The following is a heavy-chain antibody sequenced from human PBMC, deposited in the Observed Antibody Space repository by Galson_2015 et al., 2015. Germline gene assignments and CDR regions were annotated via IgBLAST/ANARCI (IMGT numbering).Heavy chain of an antibody. CDR3: SRAFYYDILTGTY. CDR1: GFTFSSYA. V-gene: IGHV3-30-3*01. D-gene: IGHD3-9*01. J-gene: IGHJ4*02. Sequence: SLRLSCAASGFTFSSYAVHWVRQAPGKGLEWVALISHDGYNKYYADSVKGRFTISRDNSKNTLYLQMTSLRIEDTALYYCSRAFYYDILTGTYWGQGTLVAVSS. CDR2: ISHDGYNK.